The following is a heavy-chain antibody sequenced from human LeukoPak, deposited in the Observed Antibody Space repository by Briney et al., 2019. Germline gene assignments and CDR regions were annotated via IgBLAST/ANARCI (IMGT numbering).Heavy chain of an antibody. J-gene: IGHJ4*02. D-gene: IGHD6-19*01. Sequence: PGGSLRLSCAASGFTYSRYWMSWVRQAPGKGLEWVVVISYDGSNKYYADSVKGRFTISRDNSKNTLYLQMNSLSAEDTAVYYCEKERQWLGTTSFDYWGQATLVTVSS. CDR1: GFTYSRYW. CDR3: EKERQWLGTTSFDY. CDR2: ISYDGSNK. V-gene: IGHV3-30*18.